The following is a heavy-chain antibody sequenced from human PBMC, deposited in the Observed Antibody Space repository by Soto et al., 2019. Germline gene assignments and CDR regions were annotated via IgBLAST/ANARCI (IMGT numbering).Heavy chain of an antibody. CDR1: GGTFSSYT. D-gene: IGHD2-15*01. Sequence: QVPLVQSGAEVKKPGSSVKVSCKASGGTFSSYTISWVRQAPGQGLEWMGRIIPILGIANYAQKFQGRVTITADKSTSTAYMELSSLRSEDTAVYYCARDGGPDWSGGSCYVADAFDIWGQGTMVTVSS. J-gene: IGHJ3*02. CDR2: IIPILGIA. V-gene: IGHV1-69*08. CDR3: ARDGGPDWSGGSCYVADAFDI.